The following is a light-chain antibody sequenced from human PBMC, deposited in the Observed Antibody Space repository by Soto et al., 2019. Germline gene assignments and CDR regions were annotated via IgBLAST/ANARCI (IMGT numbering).Light chain of an antibody. V-gene: IGLV2-14*01. CDR1: SSDFAIYNY. CDR2: AVS. Sequence: QSALTQPASVSGSPGQSITISCTGTSSDFAIYNYVSWYQLHPGKAPKLMIYAVSVRTSGAANRFSGSKSGNTASLTISGLQDEAEAEYFCNSHNHVGTLQIFGRGTKVTVL. J-gene: IGLJ1*01. CDR3: NSHNHVGTLQI.